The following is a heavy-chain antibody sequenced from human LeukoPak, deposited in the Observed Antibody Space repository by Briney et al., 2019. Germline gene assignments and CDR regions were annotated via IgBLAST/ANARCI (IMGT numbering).Heavy chain of an antibody. CDR2: ISDSGGGT. D-gene: IGHD5-24*01. CDR3: TRVGYIDEGIDY. Sequence: GGSLRLSCAASGFTFSNYAMSWVRQAPGKGLEWVSTISDSGGGTYYADSVKGRFTISRDNSKNTLYLQMNSLRAEDTAIYYCTRVGYIDEGIDYWGQGTLVTVSS. J-gene: IGHJ4*02. CDR1: GFTFSNYA. V-gene: IGHV3-23*01.